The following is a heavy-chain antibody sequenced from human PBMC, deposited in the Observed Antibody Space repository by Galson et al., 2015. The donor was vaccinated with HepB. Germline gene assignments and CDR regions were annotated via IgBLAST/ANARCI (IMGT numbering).Heavy chain of an antibody. CDR2: ISAYNGNT. Sequence: SVKVSCKASGYTSTSYGISWVRQAPGQGLEWMGWISAYNGNTNYAQNLQGRVTMTTDTSTSTAYMELRSLRSDDTAVYYCARRGYSGYVLNYYYYGMDVWCQGTTVTVSS. J-gene: IGHJ6*02. D-gene: IGHD5-12*01. V-gene: IGHV1-18*04. CDR3: ARRGYSGYVLNYYYYGMDV. CDR1: GYTSTSYG.